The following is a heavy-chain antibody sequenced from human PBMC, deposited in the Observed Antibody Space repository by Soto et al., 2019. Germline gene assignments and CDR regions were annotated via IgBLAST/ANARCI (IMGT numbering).Heavy chain of an antibody. CDR3: AREAAAVTYYYYGMDV. D-gene: IGHD6-13*01. CDR2: IYDSGST. CDR1: GVSISSSSYY. V-gene: IGHV4-39*01. J-gene: IGHJ6*01. Sequence: PSETLSLTCTVSGVSISSSSYYWGWIRQPPGKGLEWIGSIYDSGSTYYDPALKSRVTISVDTSKNQYSLKLSSVTAADTAVYYCAREAAAVTYYYYGMDVWGQGTTV.